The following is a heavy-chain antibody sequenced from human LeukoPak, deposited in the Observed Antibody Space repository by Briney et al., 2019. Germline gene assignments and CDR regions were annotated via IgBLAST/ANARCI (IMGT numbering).Heavy chain of an antibody. CDR1: GGSINSNNR. CDR2: IHNSGST. V-gene: IGHV4-4*02. J-gene: IGHJ5*02. CDR3: AFGDYYRLDP. D-gene: IGHD3-16*02. Sequence: SETLSLTCAVSGGSINSNNRWSWVRQSPGKGLEWIGEIHNSGSTNYNPSLKSRLTLSIDNSKNQFSLTLSSVTAADTAVYYCAFGDYYRLDPWGQGTLVTVS.